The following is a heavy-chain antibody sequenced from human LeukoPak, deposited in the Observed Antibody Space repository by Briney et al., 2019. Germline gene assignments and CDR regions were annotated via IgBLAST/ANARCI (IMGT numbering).Heavy chain of an antibody. D-gene: IGHD3-9*01. CDR2: ISYDGSNK. J-gene: IGHJ4*02. CDR1: GFTFSSYG. V-gene: IGHV3-30*18. Sequence: GGSPRLSCAASGFTFSSYGMHWVRQAPGKGLEWVAVISYDGSNKYYADPVKGRFTISRDNSKNTLYLQMNSLRAEDTAVYYCAKDHRELVLPRSPDYWGQGTLVTVSS. CDR3: AKDHRELVLPRSPDY.